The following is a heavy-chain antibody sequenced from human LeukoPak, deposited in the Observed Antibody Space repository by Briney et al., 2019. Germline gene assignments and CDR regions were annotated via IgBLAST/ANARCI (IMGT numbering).Heavy chain of an antibody. CDR2: INNDGSST. V-gene: IGHV3-74*03. Sequence: GGSLRLSCAASGFTFSSYWMHWVRQAPGKGPVWVSRINNDGSSTTYADSVKGRLTISRDNAKNTLYLQMNSLRAEDTAVYYCVRRDTSGWTAYWGQGTLVTVSS. D-gene: IGHD6-19*01. J-gene: IGHJ4*02. CDR3: VRRDTSGWTAY. CDR1: GFTFSSYW.